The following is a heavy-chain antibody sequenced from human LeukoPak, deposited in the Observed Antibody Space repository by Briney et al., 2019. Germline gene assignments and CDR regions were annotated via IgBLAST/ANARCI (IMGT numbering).Heavy chain of an antibody. CDR2: IYYSGST. V-gene: IGHV4-59*01. D-gene: IGHD5-12*01. Sequence: SETLSPTCTVSGGSISSYYWSWIRQPTGKGLEWIGYIYYSGSTNYNPSLKSRVTISVDTSKNQFSLKLSSVTAADTAVYYCARAGYSGYDLGEFDYWGQGTLVTVSS. CDR3: ARAGYSGYDLGEFDY. CDR1: GGSISSYY. J-gene: IGHJ4*02.